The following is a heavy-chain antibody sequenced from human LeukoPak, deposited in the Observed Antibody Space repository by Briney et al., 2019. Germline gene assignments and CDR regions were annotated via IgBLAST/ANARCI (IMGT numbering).Heavy chain of an antibody. CDR2: IKQDGSGT. D-gene: IGHD2-2*01. V-gene: IGHV3-7*01. J-gene: IGHJ6*03. CDR1: GFAFSSSW. Sequence: GGSLRLSCAASGFAFSSSWMSWVRQAPGKGLEWVANIKQDGSGTYYVDSLKGRFTVSRDNAKNSVYLQMNNLRAEDTAVYYCARRAPGYCITTSCPDTYYYCYYMDVWGKGTTVTVSS. CDR3: ARRAPGYCITTSCPDTYYYCYYMDV.